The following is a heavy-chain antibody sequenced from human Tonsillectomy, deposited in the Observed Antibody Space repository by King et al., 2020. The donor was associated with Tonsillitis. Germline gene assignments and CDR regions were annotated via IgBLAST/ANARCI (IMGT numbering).Heavy chain of an antibody. J-gene: IGHJ4*02. D-gene: IGHD3-22*01. CDR3: ASDYDTG. Sequence: VQLVESGGGLVQPGGSLRLSCAASGFTFSSYSMNWVXQAPGKGLEWVSYIXSSSSXIXYXDSVKGRFTISRDXAKNSLYLQMNSLRDEXTAVYYCASDYDTGRGQGTLVTVSS. V-gene: IGHV3-48*02. CDR1: GFTFSSYS. CDR2: IXSSSSXI.